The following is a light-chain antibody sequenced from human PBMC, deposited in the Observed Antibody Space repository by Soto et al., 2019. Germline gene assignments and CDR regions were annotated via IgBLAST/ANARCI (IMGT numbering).Light chain of an antibody. CDR3: QESATTRWA. J-gene: IGKJ1*01. Sequence: AIQLTQSPSSLYASVGDRVTITCRASQAIRTALGWYQQKPGKVPKLLIYAASILQSGVPSRFSGSGSGTDFTLTISSLQPEDFATFYCQESATTRWAFGQGTKVEIK. CDR1: QAIRTA. V-gene: IGKV1-6*01. CDR2: AAS.